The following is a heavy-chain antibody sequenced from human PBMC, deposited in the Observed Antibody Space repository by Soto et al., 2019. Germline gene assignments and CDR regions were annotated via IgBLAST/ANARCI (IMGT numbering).Heavy chain of an antibody. D-gene: IGHD3-10*01. CDR2: ISGSGGST. J-gene: IGHJ5*02. CDR1: GFSFSSYA. V-gene: IGHV3-23*01. Sequence: GGSLREACAACGFSFSSYARSWVRQAPGKGLEWVSAISGSGGSTYYADSVKGRFTISRDNSKNTLYLQMNSLRAEDTAVYYCAKDGMVRGVINWFDPWGQGTLVTVSS. CDR3: AKDGMVRGVINWFDP.